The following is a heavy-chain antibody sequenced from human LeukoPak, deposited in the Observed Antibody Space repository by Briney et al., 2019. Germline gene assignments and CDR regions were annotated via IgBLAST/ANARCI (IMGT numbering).Heavy chain of an antibody. CDR3: ARGDRNIVVVPAARGDFGY. V-gene: IGHV3-48*04. D-gene: IGHD2-2*01. CDR2: ISSSGSTI. Sequence: PGGSLRLSCAASGFTFSYYGMHWARQAPGKGLEWVSYISSSGSTIYYADSVKGRFTISRDNAKNSLYLQMNSLRAEDTAVYYCARGDRNIVVVPAARGDFGYWGQGTLVTVSS. J-gene: IGHJ4*02. CDR1: GFTFSYYG.